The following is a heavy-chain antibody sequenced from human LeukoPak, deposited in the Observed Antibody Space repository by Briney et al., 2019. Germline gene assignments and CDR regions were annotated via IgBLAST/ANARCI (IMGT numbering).Heavy chain of an antibody. Sequence: SETLSLTCTVSGGSISSYYWSWIWQPPGKGLEWIGYIYYSGTTNYNPSLKSRVTISVDTSTNQFSLKLSSVTAADTAVYYCARGVYIAAAQYAYWGQGTLVTVSS. CDR2: IYYSGTT. V-gene: IGHV4-59*01. D-gene: IGHD6-13*01. CDR1: GGSISSYY. CDR3: ARGVYIAAAQYAY. J-gene: IGHJ4*02.